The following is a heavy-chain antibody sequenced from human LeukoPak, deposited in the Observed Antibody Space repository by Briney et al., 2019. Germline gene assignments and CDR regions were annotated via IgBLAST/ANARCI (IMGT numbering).Heavy chain of an antibody. D-gene: IGHD6-19*01. CDR3: ARIGVGSGWYQVDY. CDR1: GFTFSSYW. V-gene: IGHV3-7*01. Sequence: GGSLRLSCAASGFTFSSYWMSWVRQAPGKGLEWVANIKQDGSEKYYVDSVKGRFTISRDNAKNSLYLQMNSLRAEDTAVYYRARIGVGSGWYQVDYWGQGTLVTVSS. J-gene: IGHJ4*02. CDR2: IKQDGSEK.